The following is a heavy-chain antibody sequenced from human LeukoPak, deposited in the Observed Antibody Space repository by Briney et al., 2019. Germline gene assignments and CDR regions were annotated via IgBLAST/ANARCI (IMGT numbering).Heavy chain of an antibody. CDR1: GFTFSSYG. V-gene: IGHV3-30*03. Sequence: PGGSLRLSCAASGFTFSSYGMHWVRQAPGKGLEWVAVISSDGNNKNYVDSVKGRFTFSRDNSKNTLYLQMNSLRAEDTAVYYCARDLYCSGGSCSTRGLDYWGQGTLVTVSS. CDR2: ISSDGNNK. CDR3: ARDLYCSGGSCSTRGLDY. J-gene: IGHJ4*02. D-gene: IGHD2-15*01.